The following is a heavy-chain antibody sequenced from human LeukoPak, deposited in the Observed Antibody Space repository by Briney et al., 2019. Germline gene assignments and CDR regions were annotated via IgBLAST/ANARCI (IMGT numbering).Heavy chain of an antibody. Sequence: GGSLRLSCAASGFTFSNYWMHWVRQVPGKGLVWVSHINSDGRIINYADSVKGRFTISRDNAKNTLYLQMNSLRVEDTAVYYCARGRGWYFDLWGCGTLVTVSS. V-gene: IGHV3-74*01. D-gene: IGHD3-10*01. J-gene: IGHJ2*01. CDR1: GFTFSNYW. CDR3: ARGRGWYFDL. CDR2: INSDGRII.